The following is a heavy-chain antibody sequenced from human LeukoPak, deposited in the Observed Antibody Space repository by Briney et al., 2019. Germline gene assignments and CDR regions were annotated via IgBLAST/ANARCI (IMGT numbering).Heavy chain of an antibody. J-gene: IGHJ4*02. D-gene: IGHD3-3*01. CDR1: GYTFTSYD. CDR3: ARGGFLEWLFDY. V-gene: IGHV1-8*01. CDR2: MNPNSGNT. Sequence: ASVKVSCKASGYTFTSYDINWVRQATGQGLEWMGWMNPNSGNTGYAQKFQGRVTMTRNTSISTAYMELSSLRSEDTAVYYCARGGFLEWLFDYWGQGTLVAVSS.